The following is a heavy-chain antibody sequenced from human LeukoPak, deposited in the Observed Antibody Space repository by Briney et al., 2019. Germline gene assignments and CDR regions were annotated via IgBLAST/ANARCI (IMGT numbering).Heavy chain of an antibody. CDR1: GFTFDDYD. V-gene: IGHV3-43*02. D-gene: IGHD2-2*01. CDR2: ISGDGGST. J-gene: IGHJ4*02. CDR3: AKEYCSTTTCYLSRPLAY. Sequence: PGGSLGLSCAASGFTFDDYDMHWVRQAPGKGLEWVSLISGDGGSTYYADSVRGRFTISRDNSKNSLYLQMNSLRTEDTALYYCAKEYCSTTTCYLSRPLAYWGQGTLVTVSS.